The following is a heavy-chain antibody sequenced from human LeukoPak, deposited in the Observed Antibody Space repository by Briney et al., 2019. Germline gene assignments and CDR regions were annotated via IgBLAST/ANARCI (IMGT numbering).Heavy chain of an antibody. V-gene: IGHV3-30*02. CDR3: AKDRGGSYYYYYYMDV. CDR1: GFTFSCYG. Sequence: GGSLRLSCAASGFTFSCYGMHWVRQAPGKGLEWVAFIRYDGSTKYYADSVKGRFTISRDNSKDTLYLQMNSLRAEDTAVFYCAKDRGGSYYYYYYMDVWGKGTTVTVSS. CDR2: IRYDGSTK. D-gene: IGHD2-15*01. J-gene: IGHJ6*03.